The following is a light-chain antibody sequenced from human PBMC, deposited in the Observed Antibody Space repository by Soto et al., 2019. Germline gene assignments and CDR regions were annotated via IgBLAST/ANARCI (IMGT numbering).Light chain of an antibody. CDR1: SSNIGSNT. J-gene: IGLJ3*02. V-gene: IGLV1-44*01. CDR3: AAWDDSLNGVV. Sequence: QSVLTQPPSASGTPGQRVTISCSGSSSNIGSNTVKWYQQLPGTAPKVLIYSNNERPSGVPDRFSGSKSGTSASLAISGLQSEDEADYYCAAWDDSLNGVVFGGGTKVTVL. CDR2: SNN.